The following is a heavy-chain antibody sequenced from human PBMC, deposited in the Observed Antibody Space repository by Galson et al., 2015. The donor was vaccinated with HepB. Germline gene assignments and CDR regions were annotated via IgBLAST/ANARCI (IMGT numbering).Heavy chain of an antibody. D-gene: IGHD3-10*01. CDR2: FNSDDGET. V-gene: IGHV1-24*01. CDR1: GYTLTALS. Sequence: SVKVSCKVSGYTLTALSMHWVRQAPGKGLEWMGGFNSDDGETIYAQKFKGRVTMTEDTSTNTAYMELNSLRAEDTAVYYCATVRMVRGEYYFDYWGQGTLVTVS. CDR3: ATVRMVRGEYYFDY. J-gene: IGHJ4*02.